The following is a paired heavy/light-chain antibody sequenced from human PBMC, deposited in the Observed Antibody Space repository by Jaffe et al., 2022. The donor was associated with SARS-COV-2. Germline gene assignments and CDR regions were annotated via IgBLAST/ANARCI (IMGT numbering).Light chain of an antibody. J-gene: IGLJ3*02. CDR2: EVT. CDR3: CSYAGSYTWV. CDR1: SSDVGSYDL. V-gene: IGLV2-23*02. Sequence: QSALTQPASVSGSPGQSITISCTGTSSDVGSYDLVSWYQQHPGKAPKLMIYEVTKRPSGVSDHFSGSKSGNTASLTISGLQAEDEADYYCCSYAGSYTWVFGGGTKLTVL.
Heavy chain of an antibody. CDR1: GGSVSSSSYF. Sequence: QLQLQESGPGLVKPSETLSLTCTVSGGSVSSSSYFWGWIRRPPGKGLEWIGSIYYSGNTYYNPSLKTRVTISVDLSKNQISLRLSSVTAADTAVYYCARRSDTTSYLYGAFDYWGQGALVTVSS. D-gene: IGHD3-22*01. J-gene: IGHJ4*02. CDR2: IYYSGNT. CDR3: ARRSDTTSYLYGAFDY. V-gene: IGHV4-39*01.